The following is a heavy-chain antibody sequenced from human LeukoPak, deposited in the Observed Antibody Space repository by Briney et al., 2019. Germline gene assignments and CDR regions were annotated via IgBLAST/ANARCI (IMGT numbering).Heavy chain of an antibody. CDR3: ARGSGPARDYYYYYYYMDV. D-gene: IGHD1-26*01. V-gene: IGHV4-34*01. CDR1: GGSFSGYY. J-gene: IGHJ6*03. CDR2: INHSGST. Sequence: SETLSLTCAVYGGSFSGYYWSWIRQPPGKGLEWIGEINHSGSTNYNPSLKSRVTISVDTSKNQFSLKLSSVTAADTAVYYCARGSGPARDYYYYYYYMDVWGKGTTVTVSS.